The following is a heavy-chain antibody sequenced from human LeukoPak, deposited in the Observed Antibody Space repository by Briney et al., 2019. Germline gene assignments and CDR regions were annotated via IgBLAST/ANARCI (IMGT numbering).Heavy chain of an antibody. V-gene: IGHV4-59*01. CDR3: AESIFGYPWFDP. CDR2: VFHTGHT. Sequence: SETLSLTCTVSAAISSFYWSWLRQPPGKGLEWIGYVFHTGHTNYNPSLKSRVTMSIDPSKDQFSLEVTSVTAADTAVYYCAESIFGYPWFDPWGQGTLVTVSS. J-gene: IGHJ5*02. CDR1: AAISSFY. D-gene: IGHD3-9*01.